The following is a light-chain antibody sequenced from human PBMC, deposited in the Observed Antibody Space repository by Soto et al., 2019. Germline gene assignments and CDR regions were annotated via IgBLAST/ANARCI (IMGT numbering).Light chain of an antibody. Sequence: EIVLTQSPGTLSLSPGERATLSCRASQSVSSSYLAWYQQKPGQAPSLLIYGASRRATGIPDRLSGSGSGTEYTLTISRLEPEDFAVYYCQQYGSSTTFGQGTKQEIK. V-gene: IGKV3-20*01. CDR2: GAS. CDR3: QQYGSSTT. CDR1: QSVSSSY. J-gene: IGKJ2*01.